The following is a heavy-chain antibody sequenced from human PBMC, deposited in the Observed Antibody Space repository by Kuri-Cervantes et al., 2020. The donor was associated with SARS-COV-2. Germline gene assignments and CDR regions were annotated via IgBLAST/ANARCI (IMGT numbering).Heavy chain of an antibody. Sequence: LSLTCAASGFTVSTHGMHWVRQAPGKGLEWVAVISYDGSNKYYADSVKGRFTISRDNSKNTLYLQMNSLRAEDTAVYYCAKGGETAYDSSLDYWGQGTLVTVSS. V-gene: IGHV3-30*18. CDR1: GFTVSTHG. J-gene: IGHJ4*02. D-gene: IGHD3-22*01. CDR2: ISYDGSNK. CDR3: AKGGETAYDSSLDY.